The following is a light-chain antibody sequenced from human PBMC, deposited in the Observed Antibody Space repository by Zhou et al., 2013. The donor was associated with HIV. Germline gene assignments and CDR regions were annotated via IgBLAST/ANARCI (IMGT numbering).Light chain of an antibody. CDR1: QGISSW. Sequence: DIQMTQSPSSVSASVGDRVTITCRASQGISSWLAWYQQKPGKAPKLLIYAASTLQSGVPARFSGSGSGTEFTLTITSLQPDDSATYFCQQYNSHYTFGQGTKLEIK. CDR3: QQYNSHYT. CDR2: AAS. V-gene: IGKV1D-16*01. J-gene: IGKJ2*01.